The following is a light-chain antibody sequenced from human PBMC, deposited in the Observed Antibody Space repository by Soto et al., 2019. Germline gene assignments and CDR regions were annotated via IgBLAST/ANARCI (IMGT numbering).Light chain of an antibody. CDR1: QTVRNNY. CDR3: QQSYRTPWT. CDR2: GAA. J-gene: IGKJ1*01. V-gene: IGKV3-20*01. Sequence: VLTQDRSTLSLAPGERATLSCRASQTVRNNYLAWYQQKPGQAPRLLIFGAATRAADIPDRFSGSGSGTDFTLTISRLQPEDFATYYCQQSYRTPWTFGQGTKVDIK.